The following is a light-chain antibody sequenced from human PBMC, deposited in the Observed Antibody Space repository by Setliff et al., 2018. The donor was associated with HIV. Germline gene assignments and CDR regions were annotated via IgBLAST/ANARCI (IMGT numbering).Light chain of an antibody. V-gene: IGLV2-23*01. CDR3: CSNTGSNTYV. CDR1: SNDVGRYDL. J-gene: IGLJ1*01. Sequence: LTQPASVSGSPGQSITISCTGTSNDVGRYDLVSWYQQHPARAPKLIIYQATRRPSGVSNRFSGSKSGNTASLTISGLQAEDEADYYCCSNTGSNTYVFGTGTKV. CDR2: QAT.